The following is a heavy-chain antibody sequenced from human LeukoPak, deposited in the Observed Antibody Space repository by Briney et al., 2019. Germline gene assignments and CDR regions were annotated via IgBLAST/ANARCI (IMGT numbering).Heavy chain of an antibody. V-gene: IGHV3-23*01. CDR1: GFTFSSYA. D-gene: IGHD3-22*01. Sequence: GGSLRLSCAASGFTFSSYAMSRVRQAPGKGLEWVSAISGSGGSTYYADSVKGRFTISRDNSKNTLYLQMNSLRAEDTAVYYCAKSVITMIGVNPDYWGQGTLVTVSS. CDR2: ISGSGGST. J-gene: IGHJ4*02. CDR3: AKSVITMIGVNPDY.